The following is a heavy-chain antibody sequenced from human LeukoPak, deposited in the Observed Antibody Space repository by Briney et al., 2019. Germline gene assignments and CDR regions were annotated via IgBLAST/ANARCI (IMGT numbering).Heavy chain of an antibody. V-gene: IGHV1-69*06. CDR1: GGTFSSYA. J-gene: IGHJ5*02. Sequence: SVKVSCKASGGTFSSYAISWVRQAPGQGLEWMGGIIPIFGTANYAQKFQGRVTITADKSTSTTYMELRSLRSDDTAVYYCARGAAAPPYNWFDPWGQGTLVTVSS. CDR3: ARGAAAPPYNWFDP. D-gene: IGHD2-2*01. CDR2: IIPIFGTA.